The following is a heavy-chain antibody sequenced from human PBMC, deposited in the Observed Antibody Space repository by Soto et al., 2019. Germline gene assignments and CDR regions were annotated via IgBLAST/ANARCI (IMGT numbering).Heavy chain of an antibody. CDR1: GYTFTSYG. CDR2: INAANGDT. D-gene: IGHD6-13*01. V-gene: IGHV1-3*01. CDR3: VRRHVSATGIDWFDP. Sequence: QVQLVQSGTEVKKPGASVKVSCKASGYTFTSYGIHWVRQAPGQRLEWMGWINAANGDTKYSPKFECRITITRDTSASTAYMERSSLRSEDTAGYYCVRRHVSATGIDWFDPWGQGTLVTVSS. J-gene: IGHJ5*02.